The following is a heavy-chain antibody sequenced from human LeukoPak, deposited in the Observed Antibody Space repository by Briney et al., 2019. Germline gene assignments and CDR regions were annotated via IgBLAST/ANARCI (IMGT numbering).Heavy chain of an antibody. D-gene: IGHD3-9*01. CDR3: ARDRYFSY. J-gene: IGHJ4*02. CDR2: ISGSGGST. Sequence: GGSLRLSCAASGFTFSSYAMSWVRQAPGKGLEWVSAISGSGGSTYYADSVKGRFTISRDNAKNSVYLQMNSLRAEDTAVYYCARDRYFSYWGQGTLVTVSS. V-gene: IGHV3-23*01. CDR1: GFTFSSYA.